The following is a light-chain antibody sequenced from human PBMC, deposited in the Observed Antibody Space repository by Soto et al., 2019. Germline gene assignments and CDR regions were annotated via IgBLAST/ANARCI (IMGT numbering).Light chain of an antibody. Sequence: DIQMTQSPSTLSASVGDRVTITCRSSQSISSWLAWYQQKPGKAPKLLIYKASSLESVVPSRFSGSGSGTEFTLTISSLQPDDCATSYCQQYNSYSYTFGQGTTLEIQ. CDR1: QSISSW. J-gene: IGKJ2*01. CDR2: KAS. CDR3: QQYNSYSYT. V-gene: IGKV1-5*03.